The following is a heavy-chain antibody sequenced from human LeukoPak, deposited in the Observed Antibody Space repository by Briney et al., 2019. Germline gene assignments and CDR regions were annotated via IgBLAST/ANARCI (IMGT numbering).Heavy chain of an antibody. CDR1: GGSFSGYY. J-gene: IGHJ4*02. Sequence: SETLSLTCAVYGGSFSGYYWSWIRQPPGKGLEWIGYIYYSGSTNYNPSLKSRVTISVDTSKNQFSLKLSSVTAADTAVYYCARGVYIAAAQYAYWGQGTLVTVSS. V-gene: IGHV4-59*01. CDR2: IYYSGST. CDR3: ARGVYIAAAQYAY. D-gene: IGHD6-13*01.